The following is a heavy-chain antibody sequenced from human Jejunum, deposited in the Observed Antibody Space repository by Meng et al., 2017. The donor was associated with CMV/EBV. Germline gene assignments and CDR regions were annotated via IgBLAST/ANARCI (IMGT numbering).Heavy chain of an antibody. J-gene: IGHJ4*02. Sequence: QLQLQQWGSGLLKPSETLSLTCTVYGESFSGYYWTWSRQPPGKGLEWIGEINHSGSTNYHPSLKSRVTILVDTSKRQFSLRLSFVTAADTAVYYCARVGGAQHGDFDFWGQGTLVTVSS. CDR3: ARVGGAQHGDFDF. D-gene: IGHD4-17*01. V-gene: IGHV4-34*01. CDR2: INHSGST. CDR1: GESFSGYY.